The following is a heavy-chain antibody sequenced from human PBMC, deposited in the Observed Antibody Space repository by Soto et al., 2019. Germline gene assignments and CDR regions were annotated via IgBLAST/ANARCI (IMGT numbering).Heavy chain of an antibody. Sequence: QVQLVESGGGVVQPGRSLRLSCAASGFSFSAYGMHWGRKAPGRGQEWVAVIWSDGSKKYYKDSVKGRFTISRDNCKDTVALQMDDLIVEDTATYYGARAYPYRSNDYGGEGTLFLVSS. J-gene: IGHJ4*02. V-gene: IGHV3-33*01. CDR1: GFSFSAYG. CDR3: ARAYPYRSNDY. D-gene: IGHD1-26*01. CDR2: IWSDGSKK.